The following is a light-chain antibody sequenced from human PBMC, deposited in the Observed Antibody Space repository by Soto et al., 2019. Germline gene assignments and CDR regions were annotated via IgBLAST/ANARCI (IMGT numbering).Light chain of an antibody. J-gene: IGLJ1*01. Sequence: QSVLTQPPSASGTPGQRVTISCSGSRSNIGSNYVYWYQQLPGTAPKLLIYRNNERPPGVPDRFSGSKSGTSASLAISGLRSEDEADYYCAAWDDSLSAYVFGTGTKLTVL. CDR2: RNN. CDR3: AAWDDSLSAYV. CDR1: RSNIGSNY. V-gene: IGLV1-47*01.